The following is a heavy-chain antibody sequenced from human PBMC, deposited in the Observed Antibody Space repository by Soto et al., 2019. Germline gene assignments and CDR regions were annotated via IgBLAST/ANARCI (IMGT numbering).Heavy chain of an antibody. CDR3: ARERSVRWDAFDI. Sequence: SETLSLTCTVSGGSISSGVYYWSWIRHHPGKGLEWIGYIYYSGSTYYNPSLKSRVTISVDTSKNQFSLKLSSVTAADTAVYYCARERSVRWDAFDIWGQGTMVTVSS. J-gene: IGHJ3*02. V-gene: IGHV4-31*03. CDR2: IYYSGST. CDR1: GGSISSGVYY. D-gene: IGHD4-17*01.